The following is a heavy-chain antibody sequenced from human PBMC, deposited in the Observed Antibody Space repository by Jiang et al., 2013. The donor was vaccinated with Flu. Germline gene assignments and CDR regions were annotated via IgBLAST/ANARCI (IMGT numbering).Heavy chain of an antibody. CDR3: ARGRYYGSGSHTGGDYYYGMDV. D-gene: IGHD3-10*01. CDR1: GYTLTELS. J-gene: IGHJ6*02. V-gene: IGHV1-24*01. Sequence: EVKKPGASVKVSCKVSGYTLTELSMHWVRQAPGKGLEWMGGFDPEDGETIYAQKFQGRVTITADESTSTAYMELSSLRSEDTAVYYCARGRYYGSGSHTGGDYYYGMDVWGQGTTVTVSS. CDR2: FDPEDGET.